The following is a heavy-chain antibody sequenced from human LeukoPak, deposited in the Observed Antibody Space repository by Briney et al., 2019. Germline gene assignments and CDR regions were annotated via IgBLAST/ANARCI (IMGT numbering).Heavy chain of an antibody. D-gene: IGHD1-14*01. V-gene: IGHV1-2*02. CDR1: GYTFTGYY. CDR2: INPNNGDT. Sequence: ASVKVSCKASGYTFTGYYMHWVRQAPGQGLEWMGWINPNNGDTHYAQKFQGTVTMTRDTSISTAYMELSSLRSDDTAVYYCARGVAGVYFYYYMDVWGKGTTVTVSS. CDR3: ARGVAGVYFYYYMDV. J-gene: IGHJ6*03.